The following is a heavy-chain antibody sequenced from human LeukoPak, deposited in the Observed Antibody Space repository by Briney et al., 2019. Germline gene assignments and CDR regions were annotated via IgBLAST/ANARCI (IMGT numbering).Heavy chain of an antibody. D-gene: IGHD3-3*01. V-gene: IGHV3-30-3*01. J-gene: IGHJ3*02. CDR1: GFTFSSYA. CDR3: ARGTGTRITIFGVVISAFGI. CDR2: ISYDGSNK. Sequence: GGSLRLSCAASGFTFSSYAMHWVRQAPGKGLEWVAVISYDGSNKYYADSVKGRFTISRDNSKNTLYLQMNSLRAEDTAVYYCARGTGTRITIFGVVISAFGIWGQGTTVTVSS.